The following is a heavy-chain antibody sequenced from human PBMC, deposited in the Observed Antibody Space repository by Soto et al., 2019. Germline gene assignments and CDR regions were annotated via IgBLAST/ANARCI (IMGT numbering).Heavy chain of an antibody. CDR2: ISTSGDRT. Sequence: EVQLLESGGDLVQPGGSLRLSCAASGFTFSTFVMNWVRQAPGEGLEWLSAISTSGDRTYYADSVKGRFTISRDNSKNTRYLQMHRRGGEKPAKFFWGKKHNSGGGGPNWFDPWGQGTLVTVSS. V-gene: IGHV3-23*01. CDR1: GFTFSTFV. CDR3: GKKHNSGGGGPNWFDP. J-gene: IGHJ5*02. D-gene: IGHD3-10*01.